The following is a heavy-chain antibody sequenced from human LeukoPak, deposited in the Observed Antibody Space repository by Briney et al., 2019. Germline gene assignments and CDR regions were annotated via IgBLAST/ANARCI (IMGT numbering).Heavy chain of an antibody. CDR2: IYHSGST. J-gene: IGHJ4*02. Sequence: PSETLSLTCAVYGGSFSGYYWSWIRQPPGKGLEWIGYIYHSGSTNYNPSLKSRVTISVDTSKNQFSLKLSSVAAADTAVHYCARGGGYASPIGYWGQGALVTVSS. D-gene: IGHD5-12*01. CDR1: GGSFSGYY. CDR3: ARGGGYASPIGY. V-gene: IGHV4-59*01.